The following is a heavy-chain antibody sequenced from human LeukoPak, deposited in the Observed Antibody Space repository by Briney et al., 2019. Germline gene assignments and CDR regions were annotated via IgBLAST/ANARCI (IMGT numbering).Heavy chain of an antibody. J-gene: IGHJ3*02. CDR1: GGSINSSSYY. D-gene: IGHD1-7*01. CDR3: ARNYDAFDI. CDR2: ISRSSTM. Sequence: LSLTCTVSGGSINSSSYYWGWIRQPPGKGLEWVSYISRSSTMYYADSVKGRFTISRDNADNSLYLQMSSLRAEDTAVYYCARNYDAFDIWGQGTMVTVSS. V-gene: IGHV3-11*04.